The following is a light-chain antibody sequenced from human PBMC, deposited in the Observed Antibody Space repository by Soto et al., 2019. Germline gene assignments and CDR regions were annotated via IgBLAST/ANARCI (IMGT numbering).Light chain of an antibody. CDR1: SSDVGAYDY. CDR3: SSFAGSNNVPYV. Sequence: QSALTQPPSASGSPGQSVTISCTGTSSDVGAYDYVSWYQQHPGKAPKLMIYEINKRPSGVPDRFSGSKSGNTASLTVSGLQAEDYADYYCSSFAGSNNVPYVFGTGTKLTVL. J-gene: IGLJ1*01. V-gene: IGLV2-8*01. CDR2: EIN.